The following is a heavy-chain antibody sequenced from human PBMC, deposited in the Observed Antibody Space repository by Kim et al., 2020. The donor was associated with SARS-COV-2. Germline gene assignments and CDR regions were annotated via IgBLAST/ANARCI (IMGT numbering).Heavy chain of an antibody. V-gene: IGHV7-4-1*01. Sequence: ASVKVSCKASGYTFTDYSMNWVRQAPGQGLEWMGWINTNTGNPTYAQGFTGRFVFSLDTSVNTAYLQIDSLKAEDTAVYYCARDGRDGYNLWFAIPSEFDYWGQGTLVTVSS. D-gene: IGHD5-12*01. CDR3: ARDGRDGYNLWFAIPSEFDY. J-gene: IGHJ4*02. CDR1: GYTFTDYS. CDR2: INTNTGNP.